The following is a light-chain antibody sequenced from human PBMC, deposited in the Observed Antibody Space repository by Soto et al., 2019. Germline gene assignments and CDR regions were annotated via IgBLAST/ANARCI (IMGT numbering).Light chain of an antibody. Sequence: VLTQSPATLSLSPGASATLSCRASLNVNSYLAWYQQKPGQAPRLVIYDASNRAPGIPARFSGSGSGTEFTLTISSLQSEEFAVYSCQHYNDLPLTVGGGTKVDIK. J-gene: IGKJ4*01. CDR1: LNVNSY. CDR3: QHYNDLPLT. CDR2: DAS. V-gene: IGKV3D-15*01.